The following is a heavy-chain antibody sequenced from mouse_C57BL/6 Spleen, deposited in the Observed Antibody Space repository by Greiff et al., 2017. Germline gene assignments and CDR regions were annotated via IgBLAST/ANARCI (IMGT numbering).Heavy chain of an antibody. D-gene: IGHD2-3*01. CDR1: GYTFTSYW. CDR3: ARSYERTYAMDY. Sequence: VQLQQPGAELVRPGSSVKLSCKASGYTFTSYWMHWVKQRPIQGLEWIGNIDPSDSETHYNQKFKDKATLTVDKSSSTAYMQLSSLTSEDSAVYYCARSYERTYAMDYWGQGTSVTVSS. J-gene: IGHJ4*01. CDR2: IDPSDSET. V-gene: IGHV1-52*01.